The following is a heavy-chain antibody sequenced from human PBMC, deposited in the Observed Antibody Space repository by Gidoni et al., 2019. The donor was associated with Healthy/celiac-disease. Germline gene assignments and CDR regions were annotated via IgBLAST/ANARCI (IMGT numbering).Heavy chain of an antibody. V-gene: IGHV3-11*01. CDR3: ARDYVPPYYYYYYGMDV. CDR1: GFTFSHYN. Sequence: QVQLVESGGGLVRPGGSLRLSRAAPGFTFSHYNLSWIRQAPGKGLEWVAYISSSGSTIYYADSVKGRFTISRDNAKNSLYLQMNSLRAEDTAVYYCARDYVPPYYYYYYGMDVWGQGTTVTVSS. J-gene: IGHJ6*02. CDR2: ISSSGSTI. D-gene: IGHD3-16*01.